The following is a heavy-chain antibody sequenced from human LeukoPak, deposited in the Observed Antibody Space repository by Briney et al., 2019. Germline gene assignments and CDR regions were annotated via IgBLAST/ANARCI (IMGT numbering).Heavy chain of an antibody. J-gene: IGHJ4*02. Sequence: SETLSLTCAVYGGSFSGYYWSWIRQPPGKGLEWIGEINHSGSTNYNPSLKSRVTISVDTSKNQFSLKLSSVTAADTAVYYCARWVKRSYSGYVYLDYWGQGTLVTVSS. CDR1: GGSFSGYY. CDR3: ARWVKRSYSGYVYLDY. D-gene: IGHD5-12*01. CDR2: INHSGST. V-gene: IGHV4-34*01.